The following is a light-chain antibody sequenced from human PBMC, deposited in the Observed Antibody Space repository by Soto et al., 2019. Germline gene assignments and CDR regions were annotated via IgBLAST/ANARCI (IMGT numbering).Light chain of an antibody. Sequence: KVMTQSPATLSVSPGERVTLSCRASETVRTNLAWFQQKPGQTPRLLIFGASTRATGIPTRFTGSGSETEFTLTIGSLQSEDLAVYYCQQYYNWPPYTFGQGTKLEIK. V-gene: IGKV3-15*01. CDR1: ETVRTN. J-gene: IGKJ2*01. CDR2: GAS. CDR3: QQYYNWPPYT.